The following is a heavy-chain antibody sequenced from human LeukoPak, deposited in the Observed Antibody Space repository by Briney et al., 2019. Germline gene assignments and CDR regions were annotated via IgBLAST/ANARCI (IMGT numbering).Heavy chain of an antibody. Sequence: GALRLSCAASGFIVNNIYMTWVRQAPGKGLEWVSIIYSGGSTFYADSVKGRFTISRDNSNNTLFLQMNSLRAEDTAVYYCAREIMGRKADTAMAYYYYMDVWGKGTTVTVSS. J-gene: IGHJ6*03. D-gene: IGHD5-18*01. CDR3: AREIMGRKADTAMAYYYYMDV. V-gene: IGHV3-66*01. CDR2: IYSGGST. CDR1: GFIVNNIY.